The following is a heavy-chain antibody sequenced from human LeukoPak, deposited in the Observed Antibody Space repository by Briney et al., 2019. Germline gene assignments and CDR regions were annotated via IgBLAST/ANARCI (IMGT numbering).Heavy chain of an antibody. CDR3: AKDDGDHLYYFDY. V-gene: IGHV4-4*07. Sequence: PSETLSLTCTISGGSLSPYYWNWIRQPAGKGLEWIGRIYSSGTTNYNPSLRSRVSMSVDTSKNQFSLKLSSVIAADTAVYYCAKDDGDHLYYFDYWGQGTLVTVSS. J-gene: IGHJ4*02. CDR1: GGSLSPYY. CDR2: IYSSGTT. D-gene: IGHD4-17*01.